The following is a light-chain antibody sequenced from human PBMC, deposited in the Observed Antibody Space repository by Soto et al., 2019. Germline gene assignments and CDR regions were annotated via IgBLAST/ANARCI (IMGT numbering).Light chain of an antibody. CDR2: EVS. Sequence: QSALTQPASVSGSPGQSITISCTGTSSDVGGYNYVSWYQQHPGKAPKLMIYEVSNRPSGISSRFSGSKSGNTASLTISGLQAEDEADYYCSSRTSSITYVFXTGTNLTVL. V-gene: IGLV2-14*01. CDR1: SSDVGGYNY. J-gene: IGLJ1*01. CDR3: SSRTSSITYV.